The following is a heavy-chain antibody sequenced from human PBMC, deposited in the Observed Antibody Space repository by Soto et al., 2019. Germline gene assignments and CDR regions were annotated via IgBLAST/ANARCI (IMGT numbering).Heavy chain of an antibody. Sequence: QVQLVQSGAEVKKPGASVKVSCKTSGYTFTNYYIHWVRQAPGQGLEWMGIINPSCGTTSYAQKFQDRVTMTKDTSTITLYKELSSLGYEDTAIYYCAREWSGESLRKWAFDYWGQGTLVTVSS. D-gene: IGHD3-10*01. CDR2: INPSCGTT. V-gene: IGHV1-46*01. CDR1: GYTFTNYY. CDR3: AREWSGESLRKWAFDY. J-gene: IGHJ4*02.